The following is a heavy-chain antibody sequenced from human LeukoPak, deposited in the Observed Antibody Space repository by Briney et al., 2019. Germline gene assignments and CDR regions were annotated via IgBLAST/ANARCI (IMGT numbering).Heavy chain of an antibody. CDR1: EYTFSSYY. Sequence: ASVKVSCKASEYTFSSYYMHWVRQAPGQGLEGMGIINPSGGSTSYAQKFQGRVTMTRDTSTSTVYMELSSLRSEDTAVYYCARGLPNRGGFDYWGQGTLVTVSS. J-gene: IGHJ4*02. CDR2: INPSGGST. V-gene: IGHV1-46*01. CDR3: ARGLPNRGGFDY.